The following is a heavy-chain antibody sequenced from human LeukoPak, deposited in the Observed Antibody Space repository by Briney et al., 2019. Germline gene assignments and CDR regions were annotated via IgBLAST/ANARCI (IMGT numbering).Heavy chain of an antibody. J-gene: IGHJ4*02. V-gene: IGHV3-21*01. D-gene: IGHD1-26*01. CDR3: AREIVGTTTLFDY. Sequence: GGCLRLSCAASGFTFSTYSMNWVRQAPGKGLEWVSSISSSSSDIYYADSVKGRFTISRDNAKNSLYLQMNSLTAEDTAVYYCAREIVGTTTLFDYWGQGNLVTVS. CDR1: GFTFSTYS. CDR2: ISSSSSDI.